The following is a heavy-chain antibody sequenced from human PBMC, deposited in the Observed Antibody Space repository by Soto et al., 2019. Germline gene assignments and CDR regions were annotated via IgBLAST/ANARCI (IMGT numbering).Heavy chain of an antibody. CDR1: GGSVSSGSYY. CDR3: ARDDPASAYCGGDCYSGGKGWYFDL. CDR2: IYYSGST. Sequence: SETLSLTCTVSGGSVSSGSYYWSWIRQPPGKGLEWIGYIYYSGSTNYNPSLKSRVAISVDTSKNQFSLKLSSVTAADTAVYYCARDDPASAYCGGDCYSGGKGWYFDLWGRGTLVTVSS. V-gene: IGHV4-61*01. D-gene: IGHD2-21*02. J-gene: IGHJ2*01.